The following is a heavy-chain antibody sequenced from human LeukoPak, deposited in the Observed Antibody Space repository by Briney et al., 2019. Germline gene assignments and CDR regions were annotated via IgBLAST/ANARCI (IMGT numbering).Heavy chain of an antibody. CDR1: GFTFRDHA. V-gene: IGHV3-49*03. CDR3: SRDYSIVKTTIFLDY. J-gene: IGHJ4*02. CDR2: IKGKAHGGTT. Sequence: PGGSLKLSCTTSGFTFRDHAMSWFRQAPGKGLEGGGLIKGKAHGGTTESAASVKGRFTISRDDAKSIAYLQMNSLKTEDTAVYYCSRDYSIVKTTIFLDYWGQGTLVTVSS. D-gene: IGHD1-26*01.